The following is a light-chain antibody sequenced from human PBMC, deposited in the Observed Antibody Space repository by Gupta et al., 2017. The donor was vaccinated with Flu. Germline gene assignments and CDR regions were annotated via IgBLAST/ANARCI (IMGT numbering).Light chain of an antibody. CDR1: KGISKY. V-gene: IGKV1-9*01. J-gene: IGKJ1*01. CDR3: QQLNSYPRT. CDR2: DAF. Sequence: GDRVTITCRASKGISKYLAWYQQKPGKAPKLLIYDAFTLVSGVPSRFSGSGSWSDFTLTISSLQTEDFGTYYCQQLNSYPRTFGQGTKVEIK.